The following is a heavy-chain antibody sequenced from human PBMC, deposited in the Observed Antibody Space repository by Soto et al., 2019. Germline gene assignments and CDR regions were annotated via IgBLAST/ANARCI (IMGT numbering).Heavy chain of an antibody. CDR1: GFTVSSNY. D-gene: IGHD3-10*01. CDR3: AKAFGTYYFDY. Sequence: GGSLRLSCAASGFTVSSNYMSWVRQAPGKGLEWVSVIYSGGSSYYADSVKGRFTISRDNSKNTLYLQMNSLRAEDTAVYYCAKAFGTYYFDYWGQGTVVTVSS. J-gene: IGHJ4*01. CDR2: IYSGGSS. V-gene: IGHV3-53*01.